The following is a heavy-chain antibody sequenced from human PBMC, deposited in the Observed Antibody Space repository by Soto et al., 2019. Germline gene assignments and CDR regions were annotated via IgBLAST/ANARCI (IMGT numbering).Heavy chain of an antibody. V-gene: IGHV3-30*18. Sequence: ESGGGVVQPGRSLRLSCAASGFTFSSYGMHWVRQAPGKGLEWVAVISYDGSNKYYADSVKGRFTISRDNSKNTLYLQMNSLRAEDTAVYYCAKGGIYCGGDCYSDAFDIWGQGTMVTVSS. D-gene: IGHD2-21*02. CDR3: AKGGIYCGGDCYSDAFDI. CDR1: GFTFSSYG. J-gene: IGHJ3*02. CDR2: ISYDGSNK.